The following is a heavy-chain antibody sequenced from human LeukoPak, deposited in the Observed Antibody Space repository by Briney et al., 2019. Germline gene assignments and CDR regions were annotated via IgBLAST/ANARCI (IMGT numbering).Heavy chain of an antibody. V-gene: IGHV3-33*06. Sequence: RGSLRLSCAASGFTFSSYGMHWVRQAPGKGLEWVAVIWYGGSNKYYADSVKGRFTISRDNSKNSLFVQMNSLRAEDTAVYFCAKSRSGSANWALQIFDNWGQGTLVTVSS. D-gene: IGHD1-1*01. CDR2: IWYGGSNK. CDR3: AKSRSGSANWALQIFDN. J-gene: IGHJ4*02. CDR1: GFTFSSYG.